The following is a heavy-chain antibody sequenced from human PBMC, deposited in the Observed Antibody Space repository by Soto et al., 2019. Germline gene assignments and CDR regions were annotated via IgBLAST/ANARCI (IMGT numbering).Heavy chain of an antibody. J-gene: IGHJ4*02. D-gene: IGHD1-26*01. CDR3: ATLVTIDGSDS. V-gene: IGHV5-10-1*01. CDR1: GGSLTSYY. Sequence: ETLSLTCTVSGGSLTSYYWSWIRQPPGKGLEWMGQIDPDDSYINYSPSFRGQVTLSVDKSINTAYLQWSSLKASDTAIYFCATLVTIDGSDSWGQGTQVTVSS. CDR2: IDPDDSYI.